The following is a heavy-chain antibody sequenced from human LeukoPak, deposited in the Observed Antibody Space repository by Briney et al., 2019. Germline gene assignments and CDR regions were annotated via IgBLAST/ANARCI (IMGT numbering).Heavy chain of an antibody. J-gene: IGHJ3*02. CDR1: GGSISSGDYY. V-gene: IGHV4-30-4*01. Sequence: SETLSLTCTVSGGSISSGDYYWSWIRQPPGKGLEWIGYIYYSGSTYYSPSLKSRVTISVDTSKNQFSLKLSSVTAADTAVYYCARGLGSDAFDIWGQGTMVTVSS. CDR2: IYYSGST. CDR3: ARGLGSDAFDI.